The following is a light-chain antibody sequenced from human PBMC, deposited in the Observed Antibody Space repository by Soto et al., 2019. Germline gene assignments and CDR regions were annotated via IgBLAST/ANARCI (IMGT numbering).Light chain of an antibody. V-gene: IGKV3-15*01. CDR1: QSVSSN. CDR3: QQYNNWSRT. J-gene: IGKJ1*01. Sequence: EIVLTQSPGTRSLSPGEAATLFCRAIQSVSSNLAWYQQKPGQAPRLLIYGASTRATGIPARFSGSGSGTEFTLTISSLQSEDFAVYYCQQYNNWSRTFGQGTKVDIK. CDR2: GAS.